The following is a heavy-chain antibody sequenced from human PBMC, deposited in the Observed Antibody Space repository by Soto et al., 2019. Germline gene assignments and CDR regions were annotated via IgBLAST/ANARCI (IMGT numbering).Heavy chain of an antibody. CDR1: GFTFGDYA. CDR3: TSNFDWPY. J-gene: IGHJ4*02. D-gene: IGHD3-9*01. V-gene: IGHV3-49*03. CDR2: IRSKAYGGTT. Sequence: PGGSLRLSCPASGFTFGDYAMSCFRQAPGKGLEWVGFIRSKAYGGTTEYAASVKGRFTISRDDSKSIAYLQMNSLKTEDTAVYYCTSNFDWPYWGQGTLVTVSS.